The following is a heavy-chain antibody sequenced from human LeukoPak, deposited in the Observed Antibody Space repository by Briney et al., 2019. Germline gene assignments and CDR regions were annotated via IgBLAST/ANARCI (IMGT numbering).Heavy chain of an antibody. CDR3: ARDFWSGYYY. Sequence: GGSLRLSCAASGFTVSSNYMSWVRQAPGKGLEWVSVIYSGGSTYYADSVKGRFTISRDNSENTLYLQMNSLRAEDTVVYYCARDFWSGYYYWGQGTLVTVSS. CDR1: GFTVSSNY. CDR2: IYSGGST. J-gene: IGHJ4*02. D-gene: IGHD3-3*01. V-gene: IGHV3-66*02.